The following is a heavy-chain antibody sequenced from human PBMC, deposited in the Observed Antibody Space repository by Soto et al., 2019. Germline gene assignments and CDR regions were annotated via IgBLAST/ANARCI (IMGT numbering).Heavy chain of an antibody. Sequence: LSLTCTVSGGSISSYYWSWIRQPPGKGLEWIGYIYYSGSTNYNPSLKSRVTISVDTSKNQFSLKLSSVTAADTAVYYCAREGCITIFEERPVFDYWGQGTLVTVSS. CDR2: IYYSGST. J-gene: IGHJ4*02. CDR3: AREGCITIFEERPVFDY. CDR1: GGSISSYY. V-gene: IGHV4-59*01. D-gene: IGHD3-3*01.